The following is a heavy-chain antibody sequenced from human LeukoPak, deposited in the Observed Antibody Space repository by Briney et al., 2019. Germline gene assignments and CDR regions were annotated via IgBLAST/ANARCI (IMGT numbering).Heavy chain of an antibody. D-gene: IGHD1-26*01. V-gene: IGHV4-38-2*02. J-gene: IGHJ3*02. Sequence: SGTLSLTCTVSGYSISSGYYWGWIRQPPGKGLEWIGSIYHSGSTYYNPSLKSRVTISVDTSKNQFSLKLSSVTAADTAVYYCASPSADAFDIWGQGTMVTVSS. CDR3: ASPSADAFDI. CDR2: IYHSGST. CDR1: GYSISSGYY.